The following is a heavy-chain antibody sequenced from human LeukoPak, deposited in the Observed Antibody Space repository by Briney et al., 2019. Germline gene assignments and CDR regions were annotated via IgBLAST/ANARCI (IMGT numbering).Heavy chain of an antibody. D-gene: IGHD3-3*01. CDR1: GDTFSRYT. J-gene: IGHJ3*02. V-gene: IGHV1-18*01. CDR3: ARDSRITIFGVVIDDAFDI. CDR2: ISAYNGNT. Sequence: ASVKVSCKASGDTFSRYTISWVRQAPGQGLEWMGWISAYNGNTNYAQKLQGRVTMTTDTSTNTAYMELRSLRSDDTAVYYCARDSRITIFGVVIDDAFDIWGQGTMVTVSS.